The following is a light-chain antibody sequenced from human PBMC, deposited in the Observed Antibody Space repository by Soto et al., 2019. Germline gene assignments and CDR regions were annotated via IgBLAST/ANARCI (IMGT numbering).Light chain of an antibody. V-gene: IGKV3-20*01. Sequence: EVALTQSPGTLSLSPGERATLSCRASQSISSSLAWYQQKPGLAPTLLISDASNRASGVPDRFTGGGSGTGFSLTIRRLEPEDFALYYCQQYVGSPITFGQGTRLEIK. J-gene: IGKJ5*01. CDR3: QQYVGSPIT. CDR1: QSISSS. CDR2: DAS.